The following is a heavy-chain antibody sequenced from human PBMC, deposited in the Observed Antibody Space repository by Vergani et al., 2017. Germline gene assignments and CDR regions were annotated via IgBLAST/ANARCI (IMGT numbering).Heavy chain of an antibody. J-gene: IGHJ5*02. V-gene: IGHV4-59*01. CDR3: ARGGRWLQLLWFDP. D-gene: IGHD5-24*01. CDR1: GGSISSYY. Sequence: QVQLQESGPGLVKPSETLSLTCTVSGGSISSYYWSWIRQPPGKGLEWIGYIYYSGSTNYNPSLKSRVTISVDTSKNQFSLKLSSVTAADTAVYYCARGGRWLQLLWFDPWGQGTLVTVSS. CDR2: IYYSGST.